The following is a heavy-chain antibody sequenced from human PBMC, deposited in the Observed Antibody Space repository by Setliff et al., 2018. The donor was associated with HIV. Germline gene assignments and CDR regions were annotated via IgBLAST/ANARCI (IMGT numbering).Heavy chain of an antibody. CDR3: AQAQTSVSGSYYQYLQH. CDR2: IYPSGGNT. V-gene: IGHV1-46*01. CDR1: GYTFTDYY. Sequence: GASVKVSCKASGYTFTDYYVHWVRQAPGQGLEWMGVIYPSGGNTNYAQKLQGRVTMTTDTSTSTAYMELRSLRSDDTAVYYCAQAQTSVSGSYYQYLQHWGQGTLVTVSS. J-gene: IGHJ1*01. D-gene: IGHD3-10*01.